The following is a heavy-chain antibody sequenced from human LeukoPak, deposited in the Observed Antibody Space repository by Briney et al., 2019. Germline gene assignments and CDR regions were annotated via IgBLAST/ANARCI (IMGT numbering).Heavy chain of an antibody. CDR2: INHSGST. V-gene: IGHV4-34*01. Sequence: SETLSLTCAVYGGSFSGYYWSWIRQPPGKGLEWIGEINHSGSTNYNPSLKSRATISVETSKNQFSLKRSSVTAADTAVYYCARLRASYFQHWGQGTLVTVSS. J-gene: IGHJ1*01. CDR1: GGSFSGYY. CDR3: ARLRASYFQH.